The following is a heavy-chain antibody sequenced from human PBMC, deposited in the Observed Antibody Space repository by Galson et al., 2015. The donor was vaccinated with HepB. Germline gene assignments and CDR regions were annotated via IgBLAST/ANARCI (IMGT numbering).Heavy chain of an antibody. CDR2: MNPNSGNT. D-gene: IGHD6-19*01. J-gene: IGHJ5*02. CDR3: ARVYSSDWTRTWFDP. CDR1: GYTFTSSD. V-gene: IGHV1-8*01. Sequence: SVKVSCKASGYTFTSSDINWVRQATGQGLEWMGWMNPNSGNTGYVQKFQGRVTMTMNTSISTAYMELSSLRPEDTAVYYCARVYSSDWTRTWFDPWGQGALVTVSS.